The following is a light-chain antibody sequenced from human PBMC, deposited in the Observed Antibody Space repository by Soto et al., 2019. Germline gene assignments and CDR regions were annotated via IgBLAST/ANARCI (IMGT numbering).Light chain of an antibody. CDR3: KQYGSSPGT. CDR2: GAY. CDR1: QSVGSN. J-gene: IGKJ5*01. Sequence: ETLMTQSAATLSLSPGYRATLSCRASQSVGSNLAWYQQKPGQAHRLLISGAYTRSIGIQARFSGSGSGTDFTLTIRRLEPEEFAVYYCKQYGSSPGTVGQGTRLEIK. V-gene: IGKV3-15*01.